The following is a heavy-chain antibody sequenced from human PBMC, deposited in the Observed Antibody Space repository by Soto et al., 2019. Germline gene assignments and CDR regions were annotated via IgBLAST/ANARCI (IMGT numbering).Heavy chain of an antibody. V-gene: IGHV3-30*18. Sequence: PGGSLRLSCAASGFTFSSYGMHWVRQAPGKGLEWVAVISYDGSNKYYADSVKGRFTISRDNSKNTLYLQMNSLRADDTAVYYCAKDREHYFDYWGQGTLVTVSS. CDR1: GFTFSSYG. CDR2: ISYDGSNK. J-gene: IGHJ4*02. CDR3: AKDREHYFDY.